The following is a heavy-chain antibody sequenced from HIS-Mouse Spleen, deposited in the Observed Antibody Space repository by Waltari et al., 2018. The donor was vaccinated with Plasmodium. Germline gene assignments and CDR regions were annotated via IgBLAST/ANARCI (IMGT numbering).Heavy chain of an antibody. CDR2: IGTAGDT. Sequence: EVQLVESGGGLVQPGGSLRLSCAASGFTFSSYDMHWVRQATGKGLEWFSAIGTAGDTYYPGSVKGRFTISRENAKNSLYLQMNSLRAGDTAVYYCARGRWNHAFDIWGQGTMVTVSS. J-gene: IGHJ3*02. CDR3: ARGRWNHAFDI. CDR1: GFTFSSYD. V-gene: IGHV3-13*01. D-gene: IGHD1-1*01.